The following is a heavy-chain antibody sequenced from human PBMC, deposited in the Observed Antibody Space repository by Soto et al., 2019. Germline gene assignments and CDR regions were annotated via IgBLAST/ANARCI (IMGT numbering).Heavy chain of an antibody. J-gene: IGHJ6*02. V-gene: IGHV4-31*03. D-gene: IGHD6-13*01. CDR2: ISYSGST. CDR3: ARGRTSSRYGLDV. CDR1: GGSISSGGYY. Sequence: QVQLQESGPGLVKPSQTLSLTCIVSGGSISSGGYYWSWIRQHPGKGLEWIGYISYSGSTYYNPSLKRRLAISVDTSKNQFSLNVGSVTAADTAVYYCARGRTSSRYGLDVWGQGTTVNVSS.